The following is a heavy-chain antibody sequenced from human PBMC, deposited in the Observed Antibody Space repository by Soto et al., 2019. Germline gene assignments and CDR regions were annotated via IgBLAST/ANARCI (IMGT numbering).Heavy chain of an antibody. CDR3: ITDSYSTMIVVRFEY. D-gene: IGHD3-22*01. CDR1: GFTFSNAW. CDR2: IKSKTDGGTT. V-gene: IGHV3-15*07. Sequence: PGGALKLSCAASGFTFSNAWINWVRQAPGKGLEWVGRIKSKTDGGTTDFAAPVKGRFAISRDDSKDIVYLQMKSVKTEDTGIYFCITDSYSTMIVVRFEYWGHGTLVNGSS. J-gene: IGHJ4*01.